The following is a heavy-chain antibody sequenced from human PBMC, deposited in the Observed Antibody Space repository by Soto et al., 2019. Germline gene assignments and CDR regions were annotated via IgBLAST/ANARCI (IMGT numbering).Heavy chain of an antibody. CDR3: AKGSGGSYLAPYFDY. CDR2: ISGSGGST. V-gene: IGHV3-23*01. J-gene: IGHJ4*02. Sequence: GGSLRLSCAASGFTFSSYAMSWVRQAPGNGLEWVSAISGSGGSTYYADSVKGWFTISRDNSKNTLYLQMNSLRAEDTAVYYCAKGSGGSYLAPYFDYWGQGTLVTVSS. CDR1: GFTFSSYA. D-gene: IGHD1-26*01.